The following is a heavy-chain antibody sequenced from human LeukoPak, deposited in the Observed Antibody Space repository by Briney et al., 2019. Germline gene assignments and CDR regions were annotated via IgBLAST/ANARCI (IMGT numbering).Heavy chain of an antibody. D-gene: IGHD6-19*01. CDR2: THYSGSS. Sequence: SETLSLTCSVSNYSINNDFFWGWIRQPPGKGLEWIANTHYSGSSSFNPSLGSRVTMSVDTSKNHFSLNLTSVTAADTAVYYCARNSSGHSFEYWGQGSLVTVSS. V-gene: IGHV4-38-2*02. CDR3: ARNSSGHSFEY. CDR1: NYSINNDFF. J-gene: IGHJ4*02.